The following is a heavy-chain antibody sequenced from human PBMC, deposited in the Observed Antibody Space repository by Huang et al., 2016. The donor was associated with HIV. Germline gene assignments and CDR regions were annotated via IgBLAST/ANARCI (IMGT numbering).Heavy chain of an antibody. V-gene: IGHV3-30*02. CDR3: AKDEKRFCGGGSCYSSSIDY. J-gene: IGHJ4*02. D-gene: IGHD2-15*01. CDR1: GFTFSSFG. CDR2: LREYGDNK. Sequence: VHLEESGGGVVQPGGSLRLSCAASGFTFSSFGMHWVGQAPGKGLGWLTFLREYGDNKYYADAGKGRFTVARDKSDNTIFLQMNTLRTDDTAVYYCAKDEKRFCGGGSCYSSSIDYWGQGTLVTVSS.